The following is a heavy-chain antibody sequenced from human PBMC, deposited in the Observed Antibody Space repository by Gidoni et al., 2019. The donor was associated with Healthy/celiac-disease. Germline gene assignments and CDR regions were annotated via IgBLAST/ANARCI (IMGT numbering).Heavy chain of an antibody. J-gene: IGHJ4*02. Sequence: EVQPVESGGGLVQPGRYLSLSRAAAGFTSDAYSMHWVRQAPGKGLEWVSGISWNSGSMGYARSVKGRFTISRDNAKNSLYLQMNSLRAEDTALYYCAKDFDYYDSSGLVDNWGQGTLVTVSS. CDR1: GFTSDAYS. D-gene: IGHD3-22*01. CDR3: AKDFDYYDSSGLVDN. CDR2: ISWNSGSM. V-gene: IGHV3-9*02.